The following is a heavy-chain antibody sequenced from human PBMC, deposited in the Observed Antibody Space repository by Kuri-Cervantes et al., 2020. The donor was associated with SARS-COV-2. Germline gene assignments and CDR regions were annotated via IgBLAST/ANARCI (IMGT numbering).Heavy chain of an antibody. CDR3: ARLGSSRNNGPYFDL. D-gene: IGHD1/OR15-1a*01. V-gene: IGHV1-8*02. CDR2: MNPNSGNT. J-gene: IGHJ2*01. CDR1: GYTFTSYG. Sequence: ASVKVSCKASGYTFTSYGISWVRQAPGQGLEWMGWMNPNSGNTGYAQKFQGRVTMTRNTSISTAYMELSSLRSEDTAVYYCARLGSSRNNGPYFDLWGRGTLVTVSS.